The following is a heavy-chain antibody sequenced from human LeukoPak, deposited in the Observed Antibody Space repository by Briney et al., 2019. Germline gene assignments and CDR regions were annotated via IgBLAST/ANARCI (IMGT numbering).Heavy chain of an antibody. V-gene: IGHV4-59*12. CDR3: ARVLSGSWDWFDP. J-gene: IGHJ5*02. CDR1: GGSISRYY. D-gene: IGHD3-22*01. CDR2: IYYSGST. Sequence: SETLSLTCTVSGGSISRYYWAWIRQPPGKGLEWLGYIYYSGSTTTYADSVKGRFTISRDNAKNTVYLQMNSLRAEDTAVYYCARVLSGSWDWFDPWGQGTLVTVSS.